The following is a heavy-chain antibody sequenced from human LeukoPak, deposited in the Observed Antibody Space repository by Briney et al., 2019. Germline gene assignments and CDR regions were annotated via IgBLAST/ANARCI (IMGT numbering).Heavy chain of an antibody. V-gene: IGHV1-69*01. CDR1: GGTFSSYA. Sequence: SVKVSCKASGGTFSSYAISWVRQAPGQGLEWMGGIIPIFGTANYAQKFQGRVTITADESTSTAYMELSSLRSEDTAVYYCARGSWFGEFPFDYWGQGTLVTVPS. J-gene: IGHJ4*02. CDR3: ARGSWFGEFPFDY. CDR2: IIPIFGTA. D-gene: IGHD3-10*01.